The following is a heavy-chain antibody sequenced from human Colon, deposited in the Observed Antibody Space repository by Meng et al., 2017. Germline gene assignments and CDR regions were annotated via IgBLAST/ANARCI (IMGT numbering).Heavy chain of an antibody. V-gene: IGHV3-7*01. CDR3: ARDDDGSGHWRFYFDY. D-gene: IGHD3-22*01. Sequence: GGSLRLSCAASGFTFSNYWMSWVRQAPGKGLEWVANMKEDGGEIYYVDSVKGRFTISRDNAKNSLYLQMNSLRAEDTAVYYCARDDDGSGHWRFYFDYWGQGTLVTGSS. J-gene: IGHJ4*02. CDR2: MKEDGGEI. CDR1: GFTFSNYW.